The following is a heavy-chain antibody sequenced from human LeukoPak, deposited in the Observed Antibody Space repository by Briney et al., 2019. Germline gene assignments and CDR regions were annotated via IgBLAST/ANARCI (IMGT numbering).Heavy chain of an antibody. V-gene: IGHV1-8*01. D-gene: IGHD4-17*01. J-gene: IGHJ6*03. CDR1: GYTFTSFD. CDR3: ARISGDYEIAYYYYYMDV. CDR2: MNPNSDNT. Sequence: ASVKVSCKASGYTFTSFDINWVRQATGQGLQWMGWMNPNSDNTAYAQKFQGRVSMTWNTSISTAYMELSSLRSEDTAVYYCARISGDYEIAYYYYYMDVWGKGTTVTISS.